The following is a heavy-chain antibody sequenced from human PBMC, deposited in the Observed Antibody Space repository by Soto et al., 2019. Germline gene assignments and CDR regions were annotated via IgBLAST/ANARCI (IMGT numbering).Heavy chain of an antibody. Sequence: GVSLRLSCAASGFTFSSYGMHWVRQAPGKGLEWVAVISYDGSNKYYADSVKGRFTISRDNSKNTLYLQMNSLRAEDTAVYYCAKDWTFLVYGMDVWGQGTTVTVS. CDR1: GFTFSSYG. J-gene: IGHJ6*02. V-gene: IGHV3-30*18. D-gene: IGHD3-3*01. CDR2: ISYDGSNK. CDR3: AKDWTFLVYGMDV.